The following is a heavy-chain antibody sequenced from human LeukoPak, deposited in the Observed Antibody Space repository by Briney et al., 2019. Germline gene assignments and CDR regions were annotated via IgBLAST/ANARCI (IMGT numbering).Heavy chain of an antibody. Sequence: SETLSLTCTVSGGSISSSYYYWGWIRQPPGKGLEWIGTIYYSGSTYYNPSLKSRVSISVDTSRNQFSLKLSSVTAADTAVYYCAKSGGYGLIDYWGQGTLVTVSS. D-gene: IGHD6-25*01. J-gene: IGHJ4*01. CDR2: IYYSGST. V-gene: IGHV4-39*01. CDR1: GGSISSSYYY. CDR3: AKSGGYGLIDY.